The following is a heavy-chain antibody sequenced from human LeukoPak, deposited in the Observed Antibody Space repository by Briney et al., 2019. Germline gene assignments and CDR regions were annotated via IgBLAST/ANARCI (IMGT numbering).Heavy chain of an antibody. D-gene: IGHD5-24*01. CDR3: AGDGWHGLFTY. Sequence: GGSLRLSCAASGFTFSSYAMHWVRQAPGKGLEWVAVISYDGSNKYYADSVKGRFTTSRDNSKNTVSLQMNSLRAEDTAVYYCAGDGWHGLFTYWGQGTLVTVSS. CDR1: GFTFSSYA. CDR2: ISYDGSNK. V-gene: IGHV3-30*04. J-gene: IGHJ4*02.